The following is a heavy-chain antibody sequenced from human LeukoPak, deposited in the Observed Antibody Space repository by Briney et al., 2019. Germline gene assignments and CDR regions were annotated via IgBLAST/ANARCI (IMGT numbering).Heavy chain of an antibody. V-gene: IGHV4-59*01. CDR3: AGSSGYYYFDY. CDR1: GGSISSYY. CDR2: IHYSGST. Sequence: KPSETLSLTCTVSGGSISSYYWSWIRQPPGKGLEWIGYIHYSGSTNYNPSLKSRVTISVDTSKNQFSLKLSSVTAADTAVYYCAGSSGYYYFDYWGQGTLVTVSS. J-gene: IGHJ4*02. D-gene: IGHD3-22*01.